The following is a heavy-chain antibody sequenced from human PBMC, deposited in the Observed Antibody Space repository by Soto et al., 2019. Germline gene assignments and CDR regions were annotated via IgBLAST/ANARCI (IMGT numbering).Heavy chain of an antibody. CDR2: IWGDASKT. CDR1: GFTFDSHG. CDR3: ATGEGTFDY. J-gene: IGHJ4*02. V-gene: IGHV3-33*01. Sequence: GGSLRLSCVASGFTFDSHGMHWVRQAPGKGLEWVAIIWGDASKTYYANSAKGRFTISRDNSKNTAYLEMNSVRADDTAVYYCATGEGTFDYWGQGALVTVSS.